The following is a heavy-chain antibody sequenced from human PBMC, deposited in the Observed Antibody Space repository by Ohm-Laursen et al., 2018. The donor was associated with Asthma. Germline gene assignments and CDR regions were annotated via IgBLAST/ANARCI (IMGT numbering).Heavy chain of an antibody. D-gene: IGHD3-16*02. V-gene: IGHV3-23*01. CDR3: AKVVLMDV. CDR1: GFTFSSYA. CDR2: IRSSGGST. Sequence: SLRLSCSASGFTFSSYAMSWVRQAPGKGLEWVSGIRSSGGSTYYADNVKGRFTISRDNSKNKLYLQMNSLRAEDTAVYYCAKVVLMDVWGQGTTVTVSS. J-gene: IGHJ6*02.